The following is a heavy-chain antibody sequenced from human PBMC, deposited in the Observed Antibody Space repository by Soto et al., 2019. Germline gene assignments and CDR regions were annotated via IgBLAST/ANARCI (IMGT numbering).Heavy chain of an antibody. D-gene: IGHD5-12*01. J-gene: IGHJ4*02. CDR3: ARDLGGYSGYAIDY. V-gene: IGHV4-4*07. CDR1: GGSISSYY. CDR2: IYTSGST. Sequence: SETLSLTCTVSGGSISSYYWSWIRQPAGKGLEWIGRIYTSGSTNYNPSLKSRVTMSVDTSKNQFSRKLSSGTAADAAVYYGARDLGGYSGYAIDYWGQGTLVTVSS.